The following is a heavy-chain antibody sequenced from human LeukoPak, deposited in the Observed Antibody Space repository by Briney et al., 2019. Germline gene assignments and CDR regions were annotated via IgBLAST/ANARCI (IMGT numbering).Heavy chain of an antibody. D-gene: IGHD3-16*02. CDR3: ARGVMITFGGVIGSFDY. Sequence: ASVKVSCKASGGTFSSYAISWVRQAPGQGLEWMGGIIPIFGTANYAQKFQGRVTITADESTSTVYMELSSLRSEDTAVYYCARGVMITFGGVIGSFDYWGQGTLVTVSS. V-gene: IGHV1-69*01. CDR2: IIPIFGTA. J-gene: IGHJ4*02. CDR1: GGTFSSYA.